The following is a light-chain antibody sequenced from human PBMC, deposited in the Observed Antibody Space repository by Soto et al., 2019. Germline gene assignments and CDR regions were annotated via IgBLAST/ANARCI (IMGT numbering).Light chain of an antibody. CDR3: QQIYSAPLT. CDR1: QAISNY. J-gene: IGKJ4*01. V-gene: IGKV1-39*01. CDR2: GAK. Sequence: DIQMTQSPSFLSASVGDRVTITCRASQAISNYLNWYQQRPGKAPNLLIFGAKTLQSGVPSRFSGSGSETEFTLSISSLQPEDFATYFCQQIYSAPLTFGGGTKVDIK.